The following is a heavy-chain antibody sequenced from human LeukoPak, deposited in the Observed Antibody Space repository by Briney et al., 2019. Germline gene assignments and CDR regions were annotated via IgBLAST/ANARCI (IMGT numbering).Heavy chain of an antibody. D-gene: IGHD6-13*01. CDR1: GFTFSSYA. V-gene: IGHV3-23*01. Sequence: TGGSLRLSCAASGFTFSSYAMGWVRQAPGKGLEWVSAISGSGGSTYYADSVKGRFTISRDNSKNTLYLQMNSLRAEDAAVYYCAKGALAAAGPQPFDYWGQGTPVTVSS. CDR3: AKGALAAAGPQPFDY. CDR2: ISGSGGST. J-gene: IGHJ4*02.